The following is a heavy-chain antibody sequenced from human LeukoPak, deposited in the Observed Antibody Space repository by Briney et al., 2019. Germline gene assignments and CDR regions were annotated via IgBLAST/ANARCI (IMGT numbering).Heavy chain of an antibody. CDR1: GFTFSSYA. D-gene: IGHD6-13*01. Sequence: GGSLRLSCAASGFTFSSYAMSWVRQAPGKGLEWVSTISGSGGSTYYADSVKGRFTISRDNSKNTLSLQMNSLRAEDTAVYYCAKASSSSWYLFDYWGQGTLVIVSS. CDR3: AKASSSSWYLFDY. CDR2: ISGSGGST. J-gene: IGHJ4*02. V-gene: IGHV3-23*01.